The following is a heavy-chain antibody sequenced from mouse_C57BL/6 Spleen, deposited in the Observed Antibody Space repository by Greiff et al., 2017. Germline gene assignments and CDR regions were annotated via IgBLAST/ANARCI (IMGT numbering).Heavy chain of an antibody. V-gene: IGHV1-20*01. D-gene: IGHD1-1*01. Sequence: VQLQQSGPELVKPGDSVKISCKASGYSFTGYFMNWVMQSHGKSLEWIGRINPYNGDTFYNQKFKGKATLTVDKSSSTAHMELRSLTSEDSAVYYCARGSSCWYFDVWGTGTTVTVSS. CDR1: GYSFTGYF. CDR2: INPYNGDT. CDR3: ARGSSCWYFDV. J-gene: IGHJ1*03.